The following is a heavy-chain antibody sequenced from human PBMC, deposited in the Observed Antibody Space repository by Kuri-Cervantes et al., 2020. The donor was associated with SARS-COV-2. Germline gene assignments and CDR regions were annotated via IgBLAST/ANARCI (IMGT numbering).Heavy chain of an antibody. CDR1: GGSFSGYY. J-gene: IGHJ4*02. CDR2: INHSGST. V-gene: IGHV4-34*01. CDR3: ARVGWDFWSGSSYYFDY. Sequence: SQTLSLTCAVYGGSFSGYYWSWIRQPPGKGLEWIGEINHSGSTNYNPSRKSRVTISVDTSKNQFSLKLSSVTAADTAVYYCARVGWDFWSGSSYYFDYWGQGTLVTVSS. D-gene: IGHD3-3*01.